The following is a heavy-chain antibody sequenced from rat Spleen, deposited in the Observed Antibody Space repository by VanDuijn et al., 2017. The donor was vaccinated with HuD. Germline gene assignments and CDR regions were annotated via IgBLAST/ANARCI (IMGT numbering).Heavy chain of an antibody. J-gene: IGHJ2*01. CDR1: GFTFSDYY. CDR3: ARSVFDY. V-gene: IGHV5-22*01. Sequence: EVQLVESGGGLVQPGRSLKLSCAASGFTFSDYYMAWVRQAPKKGLEWVASISYEGDSTYYGDSVKGRFTISRDNARSILYLQMNSLRSEDTATYYCARSVFDYWGQGVMVTVSS. CDR2: ISYEGDST.